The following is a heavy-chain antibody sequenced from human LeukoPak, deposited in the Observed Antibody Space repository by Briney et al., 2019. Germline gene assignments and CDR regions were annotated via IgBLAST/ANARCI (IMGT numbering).Heavy chain of an antibody. J-gene: IGHJ3*02. CDR3: ARHYSGTLHRLPAAFDI. CDR2: IFYTGST. D-gene: IGHD1-26*01. Sequence: PSETLSLTCTVSSGSISTSNYYWGWVRQPPGKALEWIGNIFYTGSTYYSPSLKSRVTMSVDTSKNQFSLKLSSVTAADTAVYYCARHYSGTLHRLPAAFDIWGQGTMVTVSS. V-gene: IGHV4-39*07. CDR1: SGSISTSNYY.